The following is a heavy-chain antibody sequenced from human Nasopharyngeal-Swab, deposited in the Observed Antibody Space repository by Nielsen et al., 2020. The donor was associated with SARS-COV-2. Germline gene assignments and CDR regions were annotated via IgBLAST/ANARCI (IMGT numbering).Heavy chain of an antibody. CDR3: VRITMVRGADY. J-gene: IGHJ4*02. V-gene: IGHV3-64D*09. Sequence: GSLRLSCAASGFTFSSYAMHWVRQAPGKGLEYVSAISSNGGSTYYADSVKGRFTISRDNSKNTLYLQMSSLRAEDTAVYYCVRITMVRGADYWGQGTLVTVSS. CDR1: GFTFSSYA. CDR2: ISSNGGST. D-gene: IGHD3-10*01.